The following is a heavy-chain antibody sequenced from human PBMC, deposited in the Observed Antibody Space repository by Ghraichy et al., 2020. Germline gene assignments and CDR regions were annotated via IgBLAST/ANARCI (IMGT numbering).Heavy chain of an antibody. D-gene: IGHD5-24*01. CDR3: ETAKDGYNRNLSDAFDI. Sequence: GGSLRLSCAASGFTFSSYGMHWVRQAPGKGLEWVAVIWYDGSNKYYADSVKGRFTISRDNSKNTLYLQMNSLRAEDTAVYYCETAKDGYNRNLSDAFDIWGQGTMVTVSS. CDR2: IWYDGSNK. J-gene: IGHJ3*02. CDR1: GFTFSSYG. V-gene: IGHV3-33*01.